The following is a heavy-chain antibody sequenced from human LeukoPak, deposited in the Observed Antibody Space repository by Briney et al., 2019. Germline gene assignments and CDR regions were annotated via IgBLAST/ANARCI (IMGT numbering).Heavy chain of an antibody. V-gene: IGHV3-11*01. CDR2: ISSSGTTM. Sequence: GGSLRLSCAASGFTFSDYYMGWVRQAPGKGLEWVSYISSSGTTMLYPDSVKGRFTISRDNAQNSLYLQLNSLRAGDTAVYYCARALRDAFDIWGQGTMVTVSS. CDR1: GFTFSDYY. CDR3: ARALRDAFDI. J-gene: IGHJ3*02.